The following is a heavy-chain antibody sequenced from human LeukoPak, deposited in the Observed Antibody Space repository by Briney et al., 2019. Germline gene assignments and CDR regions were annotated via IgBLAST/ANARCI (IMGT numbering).Heavy chain of an antibody. D-gene: IGHD2-21*02. V-gene: IGHV6-1*01. Sequence: SQTLSLTCAISGDSVSSNGAAWNWIRQSPSRGLEWLGRTYYRSKWYNDYAVSVKSRITINPDTSKNQFSLQLNSVTPEGTAVYYCAAAYCGGDCYLDYWGRGTLVTVSS. CDR3: AAAYCGGDCYLDY. CDR1: GDSVSSNGAA. CDR2: TYYRSKWYN. J-gene: IGHJ4*02.